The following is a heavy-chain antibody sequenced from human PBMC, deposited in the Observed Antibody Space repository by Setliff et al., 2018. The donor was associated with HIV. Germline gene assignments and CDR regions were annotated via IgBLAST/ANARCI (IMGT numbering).Heavy chain of an antibody. CDR2: INPNSGGT. D-gene: IGHD2-15*01. CDR3: ARDREIEEYCSGGGCYQDY. CDR1: GYTFTDYY. Sequence: ASVKVSCKASGYTFTDYYMHWVRQAPGQGLEWMGRINPNSGGTNYAQKFQGRVTMTRDTSISTAYMELSRLRSDDTAVYYCARDREIEEYCSGGGCYQDYWGQGTLVTVSS. J-gene: IGHJ4*02. V-gene: IGHV1-2*06.